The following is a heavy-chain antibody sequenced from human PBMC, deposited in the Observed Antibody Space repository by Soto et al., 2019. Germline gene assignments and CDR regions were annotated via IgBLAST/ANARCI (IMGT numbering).Heavy chain of an antibody. J-gene: IGHJ4*02. V-gene: IGHV1-18*01. CDR2: ISAYNGNT. Sequence: QVQLVQSGAEVKKPGASVKVSCKASGYTFTSYGISWVRQAPGQGLEWMGWISAYNGNTNYAQKLQGRVTMTTDTSTSTAYMELRSLRSDDTAVYYCARDLPRIFDRLQRLPFDYWGQGTLVTVSS. D-gene: IGHD3-3*01. CDR1: GYTFTSYG. CDR3: ARDLPRIFDRLQRLPFDY.